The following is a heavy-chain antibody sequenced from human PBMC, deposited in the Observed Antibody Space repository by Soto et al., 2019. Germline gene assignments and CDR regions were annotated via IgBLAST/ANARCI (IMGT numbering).Heavy chain of an antibody. Sequence: QVQVVQSGPEVKNPGSSVKVSCKASGGTLSSYAINWMRQAPGQGLAWVGGVIPVFDSTKYAQKFQGRVTITADNSRSTVYLELTGLRFDDTAVYYCARGTLRRDGYTGDRDADYIYTMDVWGQGTTVTVS. CDR3: ARGTLRRDGYTGDRDADYIYTMDV. CDR2: VIPVFDST. D-gene: IGHD4-17*01. CDR1: GGTLSSYA. J-gene: IGHJ6*02. V-gene: IGHV1-69*06.